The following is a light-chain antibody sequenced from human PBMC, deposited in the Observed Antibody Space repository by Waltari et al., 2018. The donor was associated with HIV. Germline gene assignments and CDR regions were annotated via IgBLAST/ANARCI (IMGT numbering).Light chain of an antibody. CDR1: ESVTTSH. CDR3: QQYGISPIT. V-gene: IGKV3-20*01. Sequence: SVLTQSPGTLSLSPGERGTLSCRASESVTTSHLAWYQQKPGQAPRLLIYRISNRATGVPDRFSGSGSGADFTLTISRLEPEDFAVYYCQQYGISPITFGQGTRLEIK. CDR2: RIS. J-gene: IGKJ5*01.